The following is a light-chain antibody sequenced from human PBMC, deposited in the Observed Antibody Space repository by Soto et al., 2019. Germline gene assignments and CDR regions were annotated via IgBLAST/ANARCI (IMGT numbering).Light chain of an antibody. CDR1: QSVSNNY. J-gene: IGKJ1*01. CDR3: QQYGSSGT. Sequence: EIVLTYSPGTLSLSAVERATLSCRASQSVSNNYLAWYQQKPGQAPRLLIYGASNRATGIPDRFSGSGSGTDFTLTISRLETEDFAVYYCQQYGSSGTFGQGTKVDIK. CDR2: GAS. V-gene: IGKV3-20*01.